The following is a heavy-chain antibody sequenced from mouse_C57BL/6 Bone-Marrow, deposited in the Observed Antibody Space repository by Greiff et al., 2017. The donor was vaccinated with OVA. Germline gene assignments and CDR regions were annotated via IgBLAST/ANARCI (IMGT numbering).Heavy chain of an antibody. CDR3: ARGSTGYIDV. J-gene: IGHJ1*03. Sequence: QVQLQQPGAELVKPGASVKMSCKASGYTFTSYWITWVKQRPGQGLEWIGDIYPGRGSTNYNEKFKRKATLTVDTSASTAYMQLSSLTSEDSAVDYCARGSTGYIDVWGTGTTVTVSS. CDR1: GYTFTSYW. CDR2: IYPGRGST. V-gene: IGHV1-55*01.